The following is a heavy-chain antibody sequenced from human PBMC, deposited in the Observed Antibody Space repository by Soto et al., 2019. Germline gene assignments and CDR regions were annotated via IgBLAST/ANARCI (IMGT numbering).Heavy chain of an antibody. J-gene: IGHJ3*02. CDR1: GFTFSSYA. CDR3: ASDSSGYYENVAFDI. Sequence: QVQLVESGGGVVQPGRSLRLSCAASGFTFSSYAMHWVRQAPGKGLEWVAVISYDGSNKYYADSVKGRFTISRDNSKNTLYLQMNSLRAEDTAVYYCASDSSGYYENVAFDIWGQGTMVTDSS. V-gene: IGHV3-30-3*01. D-gene: IGHD3-22*01. CDR2: ISYDGSNK.